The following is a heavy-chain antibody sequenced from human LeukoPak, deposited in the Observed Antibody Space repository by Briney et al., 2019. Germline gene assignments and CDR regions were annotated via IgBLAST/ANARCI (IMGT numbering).Heavy chain of an antibody. CDR2: INPNSGGT. CDR1: GYTFTGYY. Sequence: GASVKVSCKASGYTFTGYYMHWVRQAPGQGLEWMGWINPNSGGTNYAQKFQGRVTMTRDTSISTAYMELSRLRSDDTAVYYCARDDWTTGGRNYYYYGMDVWGQGTTVTVSS. J-gene: IGHJ6*02. CDR3: ARDDWTTGGRNYYYYGMDV. D-gene: IGHD4-17*01. V-gene: IGHV1-2*02.